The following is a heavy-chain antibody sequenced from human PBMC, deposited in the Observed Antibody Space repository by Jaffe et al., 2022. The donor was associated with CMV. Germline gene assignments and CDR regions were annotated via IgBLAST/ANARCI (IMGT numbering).Heavy chain of an antibody. J-gene: IGHJ4*02. CDR1: GFTFSSYS. Sequence: EVQLVESGGGLVKPGGSLRLSCAASGFTFSSYSMNWVRQAPGKGLEWVSSISSSSSYIYYADSVKGRFTISRDNAKNSLYLQMNSLRAEDTAVYYCATGLAVAGFDYWGQGTLVTVSS. CDR3: ATGLAVAGFDY. CDR2: ISSSSSYI. D-gene: IGHD6-19*01. V-gene: IGHV3-21*01.